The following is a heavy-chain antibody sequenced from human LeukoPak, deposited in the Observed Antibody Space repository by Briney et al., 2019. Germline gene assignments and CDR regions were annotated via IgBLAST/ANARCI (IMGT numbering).Heavy chain of an antibody. J-gene: IGHJ4*02. D-gene: IGHD5-12*01. Sequence: SETLSLTCTVSGGSLSTDYWSWIRQPPGKRLEWIGSLSYSGGVNYNPSLKSRVAISVDTSKNQFSLTLTSVTAADTAVYYCARRGRDIVAMTFDYWGQGTLVTVSS. V-gene: IGHV4-59*08. CDR1: GGSLSTDY. CDR2: LSYSGGV. CDR3: ARRGRDIVAMTFDY.